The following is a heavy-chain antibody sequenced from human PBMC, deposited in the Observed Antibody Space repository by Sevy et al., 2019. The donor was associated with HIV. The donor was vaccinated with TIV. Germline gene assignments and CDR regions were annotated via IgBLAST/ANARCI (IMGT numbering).Heavy chain of an antibody. D-gene: IGHD3-22*01. Sequence: QLGGPLRLSCAASGFTFDEYAMHWVRQAPGKGLEWVAGISSKGGSIGYVDTVKGRFTISRDNAKNSLYLQMNSLRGEDTALYYCVKDAFTYYDSSGGMDVWGQGTTVTVSS. J-gene: IGHJ6*02. CDR3: VKDAFTYYDSSGGMDV. V-gene: IGHV3-9*01. CDR2: ISSKGGSI. CDR1: GFTFDEYA.